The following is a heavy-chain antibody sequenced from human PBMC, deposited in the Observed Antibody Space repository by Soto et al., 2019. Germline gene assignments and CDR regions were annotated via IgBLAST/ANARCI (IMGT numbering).Heavy chain of an antibody. J-gene: IGHJ4*02. CDR2: IGPSGDGT. CDR1: GFSFSAYT. V-gene: IGHV3-23*01. D-gene: IGHD3-16*01. Sequence: GGSLRLSCAASGFSFSAYTMAWVRQAPGKGLEWVSAIGPSGDGTYYAASVKGRFTISRDNSKSTLYLQMSSLRVEDTAVYFCAKEFSRFADSDFWGQGTQVTVSS. CDR3: AKEFSRFADSDF.